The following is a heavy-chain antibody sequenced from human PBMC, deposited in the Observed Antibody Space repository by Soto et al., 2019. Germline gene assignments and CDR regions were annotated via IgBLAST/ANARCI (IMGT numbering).Heavy chain of an antibody. Sequence: QVQLQESGPGLVKPSQTLSLTCTVSVGSVRRGNYYWSWIRQFPGKGLEWIGYISNSGRTHYNPSLMSRITIFMDTSKNQFFLELRSVTAADTALYYCARADYATGSYYPDYWGQGTLVTVSS. J-gene: IGHJ4*02. V-gene: IGHV4-31*03. CDR2: ISNSGRT. CDR1: VGSVRRGNYY. CDR3: ARADYATGSYYPDY. D-gene: IGHD3-10*01.